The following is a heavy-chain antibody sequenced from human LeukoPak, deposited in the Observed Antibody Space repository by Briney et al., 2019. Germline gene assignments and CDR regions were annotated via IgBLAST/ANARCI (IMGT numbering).Heavy chain of an antibody. CDR2: INHSGST. CDR3: ARQVRGSYPFDY. Sequence: SETLSLTCAVYGGSFSGYYWSWIRQPPGKGLEWIGEINHSGSTNYNPSLKSRVTISVDTSKNQFSLKLSSVTAADTAVYYCARQVRGSYPFDYWGQGTLVTVSP. D-gene: IGHD3-16*02. CDR1: GGSFSGYY. V-gene: IGHV4-34*01. J-gene: IGHJ4*02.